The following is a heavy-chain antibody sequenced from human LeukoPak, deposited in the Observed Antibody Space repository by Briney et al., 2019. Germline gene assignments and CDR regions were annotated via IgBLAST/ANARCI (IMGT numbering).Heavy chain of an antibody. Sequence: GASVKVSCKASGYTFTSYDINWVRQATGQGLEWMGWMNPNSGNTGYAQKFQGRVTMTRNTSISTAYMELSSLRSEDTAVYYCARDRVEYYDFWSGPNWFDPWGQGTLVTVSS. D-gene: IGHD3-3*01. J-gene: IGHJ5*02. V-gene: IGHV1-8*01. CDR3: ARDRVEYYDFWSGPNWFDP. CDR1: GYTFTSYD. CDR2: MNPNSGNT.